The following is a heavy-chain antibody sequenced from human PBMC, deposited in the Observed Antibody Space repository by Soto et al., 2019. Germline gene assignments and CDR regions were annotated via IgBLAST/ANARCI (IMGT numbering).Heavy chain of an antibody. CDR2: INHSGST. CDR1: GGFFSGYY. V-gene: IGHV4-34*01. D-gene: IGHD5-12*01. Sequence: SETLSLTCAVYGGFFSGYYWSWIRQPPGKGLEWIGEINHSGSTNYNPSLKSRVTISVDTSKNQFSLKLSSVAAADTAVYYCARVGNSGYDYFDYWGQGTLVXVSS. J-gene: IGHJ4*02. CDR3: ARVGNSGYDYFDY.